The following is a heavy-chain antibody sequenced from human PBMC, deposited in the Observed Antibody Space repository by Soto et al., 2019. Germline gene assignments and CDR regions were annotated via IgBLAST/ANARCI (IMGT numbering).Heavy chain of an antibody. CDR3: AKGAVQDLWSGYYTLFDS. J-gene: IGHJ4*02. CDR2: ISYDAKHK. V-gene: IGHV3-30*18. Sequence: QVQLVESGGGVVQPGRSLRLSCAASGFTFSTYGMHWVRQAPGKGLEWVAVISYDAKHKYYADSLKGRFTISRDNSKNTLDLQMNSLRAEDTAVDYCAKGAVQDLWSGYYTLFDSWGQGTLVTVSS. CDR1: GFTFSTYG. D-gene: IGHD3-3*01.